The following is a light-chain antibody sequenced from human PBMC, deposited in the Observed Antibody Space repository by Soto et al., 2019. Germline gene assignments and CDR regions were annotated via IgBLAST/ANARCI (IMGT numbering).Light chain of an antibody. V-gene: IGKV3-20*01. CDR1: HSVTSDY. CDR2: GAS. CDR3: QQYGSSPFIT. Sequence: EIVVTQSPATLSVSPGERATLSCRASHSVTSDYLAWYQQKPGQAPRLLIYGASSRATGIPDRFSGSGSGTDFTLTISRLEPEDFAVYYCQQYGSSPFITFGQGTRLEIK. J-gene: IGKJ5*01.